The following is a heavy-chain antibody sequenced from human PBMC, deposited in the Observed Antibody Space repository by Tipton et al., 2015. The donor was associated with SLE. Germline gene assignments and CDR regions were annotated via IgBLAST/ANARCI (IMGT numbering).Heavy chain of an antibody. Sequence: TLSLTCTVSGDSINSGGYYWSWIRHHPGKGLEWIGYISYSGSTYYNPSLKSRVTISEDTSKQPFSLKLSSLTAADTAMYYCARHAGDDAYFDSWGQGTLVTVAS. D-gene: IGHD4-17*01. CDR1: GDSINSGGYY. V-gene: IGHV4-31*03. J-gene: IGHJ4*02. CDR3: ARHAGDDAYFDS. CDR2: ISYSGST.